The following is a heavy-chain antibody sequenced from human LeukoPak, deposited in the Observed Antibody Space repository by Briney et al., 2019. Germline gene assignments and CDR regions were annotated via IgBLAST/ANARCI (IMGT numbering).Heavy chain of an antibody. CDR1: GYTLTELS. V-gene: IGHV1-24*01. CDR3: ARVYDSSGFLLGSDRVVAFDI. J-gene: IGHJ3*02. CDR2: FDPEDGET. D-gene: IGHD3-22*01. Sequence: ASVKVSCKVSGYTLTELSMHWVRQAPGKGLEWMGGFDPEDGETIYAQKFQGRVTMTEDTSTDTAYMELSGLRSDDTAVYYCARVYDSSGFLLGSDRVVAFDIWGQGTMVTVSS.